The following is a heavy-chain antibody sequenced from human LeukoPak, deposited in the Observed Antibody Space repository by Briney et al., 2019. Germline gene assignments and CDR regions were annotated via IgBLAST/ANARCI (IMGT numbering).Heavy chain of an antibody. V-gene: IGHV1-2*02. D-gene: IGHD5-18*01. J-gene: IGHJ6*03. Sequence: ASVKVSCKASGYTFTSYGISWVRQAPGQGLEWMGWINPNSGGTNYAQKFQGRVTMTRDTSVSTAYMDLSRLTSDDTAVYYCARGITVHTAMVFYYYYYMDVWGKGTTVTVSS. CDR2: INPNSGGT. CDR1: GYTFTSYG. CDR3: ARGITVHTAMVFYYYYYMDV.